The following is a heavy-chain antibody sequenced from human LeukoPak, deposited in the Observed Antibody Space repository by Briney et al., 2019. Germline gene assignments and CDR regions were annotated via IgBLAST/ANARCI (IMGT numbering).Heavy chain of an antibody. CDR1: GGSFSGYY. CDR2: INHSGSA. V-gene: IGHV4-34*01. J-gene: IGHJ3*02. D-gene: IGHD3-22*01. CDR3: ARGRDSSGSSYDAFDI. Sequence: SETLSLTCAVYGGSFSGYYWSWIRQPPGKGLEWIGEINHSGSANYNPSLKSRVTISVDTSKNQFSLKLSSVTATDTAVYYCARGRDSSGSSYDAFDIWGQGTMVTVSS.